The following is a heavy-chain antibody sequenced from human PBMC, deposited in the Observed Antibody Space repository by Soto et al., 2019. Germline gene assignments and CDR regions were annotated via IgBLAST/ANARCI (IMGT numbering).Heavy chain of an antibody. CDR1: GFTFSNAW. CDR3: TYYHGSGTMY. CDR2: IKSKTDGGAT. V-gene: IGHV3-15*01. J-gene: IGHJ4*02. D-gene: IGHD3-10*01. Sequence: TGGSLRLSCAASGFTFSNAWMNWVRQAPGKGLEWVGRIKSKTDGGATEYAVPVKGRFTISRDDSKNTLYLQMNSLKIEDTAVYYCTYYHGSGTMYWGQGTLVTVSS.